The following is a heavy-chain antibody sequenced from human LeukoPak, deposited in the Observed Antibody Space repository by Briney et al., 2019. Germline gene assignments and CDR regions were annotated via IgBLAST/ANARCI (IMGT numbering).Heavy chain of an antibody. D-gene: IGHD7-27*01. CDR3: VRGLSGVSSWYFDL. CDR1: GFTVSSNF. J-gene: IGHJ2*01. V-gene: IGHV3-53*01. CDR2: LHSGGHT. Sequence: GGSLRLSCAASGFTVSSNFLSWVRQAPGKGLVWVSALHSGGHTFYADSVRGRFTISRDISKNTLYLQMNNLGAEDTALYYCVRGLSGVSSWYFDLWGRGTLISVSS.